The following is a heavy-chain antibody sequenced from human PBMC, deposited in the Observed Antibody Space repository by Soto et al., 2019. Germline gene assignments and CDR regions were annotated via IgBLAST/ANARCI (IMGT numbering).Heavy chain of an antibody. J-gene: IGHJ4*02. D-gene: IGHD3-22*01. CDR3: AKESEVTMIVVVSQFDY. V-gene: IGHV3-30*18. CDR1: GFTFSSYG. CDR2: ISYDGSNK. Sequence: QVQLVESGGGVVQPGRSLRLSCAASGFTFSSYGMHWVRQAPGKGLEWVAVISYDGSNKYYADSVKGRFTISRDNSKNTLYLQMNSLRADDTAVYYCAKESEVTMIVVVSQFDYWGQGTLVTVSS.